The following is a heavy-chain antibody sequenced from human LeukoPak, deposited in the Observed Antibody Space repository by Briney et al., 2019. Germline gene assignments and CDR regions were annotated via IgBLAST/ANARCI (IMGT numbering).Heavy chain of an antibody. J-gene: IGHJ6*02. CDR2: ISWNSGSI. D-gene: IGHD5-18*01. V-gene: IGHV3-9*01. Sequence: GRSLRLSCTASGFTFDDYAMHWVRQAPGKGLEWVSGISWNSGSIGYADSVKGRFTISRDNAKNSLYLQMNSLRAEDTALYYCAKDLARQHYYYYGMDVWGQGTTVTVSS. CDR3: AKDLARQHYYYYGMDV. CDR1: GFTFDDYA.